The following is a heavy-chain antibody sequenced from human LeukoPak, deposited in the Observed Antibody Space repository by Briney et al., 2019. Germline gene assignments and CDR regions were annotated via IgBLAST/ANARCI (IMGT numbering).Heavy chain of an antibody. CDR2: IYYSGST. V-gene: IGHV4-59*12. CDR1: GGSISSYY. Sequence: SETLSLTCTVSGGSISSYYWSWIRQPPGKGLEWIGYIYYSGSTNYNPSLKSRVTISVDTSKNQFSLKLSSVTAADTAVYYCARDRLSDAFDIWGKGTMVTVSS. J-gene: IGHJ3*02. CDR3: ARDRLSDAFDI. D-gene: IGHD3-16*01.